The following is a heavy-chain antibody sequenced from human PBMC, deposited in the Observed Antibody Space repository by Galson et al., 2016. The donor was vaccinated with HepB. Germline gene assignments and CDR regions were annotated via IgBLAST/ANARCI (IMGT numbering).Heavy chain of an antibody. V-gene: IGHV4-31*03. J-gene: IGHJ4*02. CDR2: IYYSGST. CDR3: ASLGYCSGGDCYSVD. Sequence: TLSLTCTVSGGSISSGGYYWSWIRQHPGKGLEWIGYIYYSGSTYYNPSLKSRITMSLDKSKNQFSLKLNSVTAADTAVYYCASLGYCSGGDCYSVDWGQGTMVTVSS. CDR1: GGSISSGGYY. D-gene: IGHD2-15*01.